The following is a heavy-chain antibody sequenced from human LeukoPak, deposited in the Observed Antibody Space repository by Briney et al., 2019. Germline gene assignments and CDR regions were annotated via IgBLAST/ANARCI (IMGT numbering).Heavy chain of an antibody. D-gene: IGHD3-22*01. CDR2: IYYSGST. CDR1: GGSISSSSYY. Sequence: SETLSLTCTVSGGSISSSSYYWGWIRQPPGKGLEWIRSIYYSGSTYYNPSLKSRVTISVDTSKNQFSLKLSSVTAADTAVYYCASEGYYDSSGYYDLPSYYYYGMDVWGQETTVTVSS. V-gene: IGHV4-39*01. J-gene: IGHJ6*02. CDR3: ASEGYYDSSGYYDLPSYYYYGMDV.